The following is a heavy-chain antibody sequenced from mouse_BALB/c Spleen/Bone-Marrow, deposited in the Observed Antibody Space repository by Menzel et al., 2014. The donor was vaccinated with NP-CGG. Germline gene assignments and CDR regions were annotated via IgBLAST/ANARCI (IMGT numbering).Heavy chain of an antibody. CDR1: GFTFNNFG. J-gene: IGHJ3*01. Sequence: EVKLVESGGGLVQPGGSRKLSCAASGFTFNNFGMHWVRQAPEKGLEWVAYISSGSNTIYYADTVKGRFTISRDNPKXTLFLQMTSLRSEDTAKYYCARGGSLPGGFAYWGQGTLVTVSA. CDR2: ISSGSNTI. V-gene: IGHV5-17*02. CDR3: ARGGSLPGGFAY. D-gene: IGHD6-2*01.